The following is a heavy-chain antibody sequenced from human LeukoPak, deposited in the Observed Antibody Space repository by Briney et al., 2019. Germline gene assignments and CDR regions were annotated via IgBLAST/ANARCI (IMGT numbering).Heavy chain of an antibody. CDR3: VRGGELPSAFDY. CDR1: GFTVSSNH. Sequence: RSGGSLRLSCVVSGFTVSSNHMSGVRQAPGKGLEWVSVIYRGGNTYYADSVKGRFTISRDISKNAVYLQMSSLRAEDTAVYYCVRGGELPSAFDYWGQGTLVTVSS. V-gene: IGHV3-53*01. J-gene: IGHJ4*02. D-gene: IGHD1-26*01. CDR2: IYRGGNT.